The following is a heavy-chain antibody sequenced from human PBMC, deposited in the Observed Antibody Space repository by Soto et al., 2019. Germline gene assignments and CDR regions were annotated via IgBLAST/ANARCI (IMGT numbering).Heavy chain of an antibody. J-gene: IGHJ6*02. V-gene: IGHV3-7*01. D-gene: IGHD3-22*01. CDR2: IKQDGSEE. CDR3: AGDPYYYDSHYYYGVDV. Sequence: PGGSLRLSCAASGFSFNRHWMTWVRQAPGKGLEWVASIKQDGSEEYHVDSVKGRFTISRDNADNSLFLQMNSLRAEDTAVYFCAGDPYYYDSHYYYGVDVWGQGTTVTVSS. CDR1: GFSFNRHW.